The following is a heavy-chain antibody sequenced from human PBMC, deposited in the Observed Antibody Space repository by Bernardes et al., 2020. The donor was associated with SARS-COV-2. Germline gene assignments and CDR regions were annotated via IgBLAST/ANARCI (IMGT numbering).Heavy chain of an antibody. CDR2: IKRDGSET. CDR3: ARSAGMDV. J-gene: IGHJ6*02. Sequence: VGSLSLSCAGSGFDFSDYWMTWVRQAPGKGLEWVANIKRDGSETYYVDSVKGRFTISRDNAKDLVFLQMNSLRAEDTAVFYCARSAGMDVWGQWTMVTVSS. V-gene: IGHV3-7*03. CDR1: GFDFSDYW.